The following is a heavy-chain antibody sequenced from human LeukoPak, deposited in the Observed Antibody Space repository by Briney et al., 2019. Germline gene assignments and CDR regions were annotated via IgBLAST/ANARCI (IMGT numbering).Heavy chain of an antibody. CDR3: ARGLDNWNVYILDN. CDR2: IYASGST. Sequence: SETLSLTCTVSGGSISSSSYYWSWTRQPAGKGLEWIGRIYASGSTNYNPSLKSRVTISVDTSKNQFSLKLSSVTAADTAVYYCARGLDNWNVYILDNWGLGTLVTVST. CDR1: GGSISSSSYY. J-gene: IGHJ4*02. V-gene: IGHV4-61*02. D-gene: IGHD1-20*01.